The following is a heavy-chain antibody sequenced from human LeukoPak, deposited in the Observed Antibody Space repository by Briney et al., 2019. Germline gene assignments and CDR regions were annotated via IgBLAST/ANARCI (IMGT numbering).Heavy chain of an antibody. V-gene: IGHV1-24*01. D-gene: IGHD1-26*01. J-gene: IGHJ5*02. Sequence: ASVKVSCKVSGYTLTELSMHWVRQAPGKGLEWMGGFDPEDGETICAQKFQGRVTMTEDTSTDTAYMELSSLRSEDTAVYYCATETISGSSSRRIRWFDPWGQGTLVTVSS. CDR2: FDPEDGET. CDR3: ATETISGSSSRRIRWFDP. CDR1: GYTLTELS.